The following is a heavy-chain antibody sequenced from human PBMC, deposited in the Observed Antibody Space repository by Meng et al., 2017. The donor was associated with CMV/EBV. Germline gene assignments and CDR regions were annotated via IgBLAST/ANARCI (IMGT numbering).Heavy chain of an antibody. CDR2: VNSNNDAT. Sequence: QVKRVQLGAEMKKPGASVKVSCTTSGFTFSDYYIHWVRQAPGQGLEWMGWVNSNNDATNYARKFQGRVSMTRDTSISTAHMELSRLMSDDTAVYYCVRSSGWSLFDYWGQGTLVTVSS. V-gene: IGHV1-2*02. CDR3: VRSSGWSLFDY. CDR1: GFTFSDYY. J-gene: IGHJ4*02. D-gene: IGHD6-19*01.